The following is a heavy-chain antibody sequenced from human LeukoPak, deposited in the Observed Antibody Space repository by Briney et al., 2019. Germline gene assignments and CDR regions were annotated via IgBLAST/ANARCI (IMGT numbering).Heavy chain of an antibody. Sequence: SETLSLTCAVSGDSRGSGGYSWGWIRQPPGKGLECIGYIYASGSTYYNPSLKSRVTMSVDRSKNQFSLKLTSVTAADTAVYYCVRGNDILTRSGRIFDYWGQGTLVTVSS. CDR1: GDSRGSGGYS. J-gene: IGHJ4*02. V-gene: IGHV4-30-2*01. CDR3: VRGNDILTRSGRIFDY. D-gene: IGHD3-9*01. CDR2: IYASGST.